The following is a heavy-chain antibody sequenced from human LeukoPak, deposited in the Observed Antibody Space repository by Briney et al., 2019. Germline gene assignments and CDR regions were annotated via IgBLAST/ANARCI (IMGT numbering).Heavy chain of an antibody. CDR2: INEAGSVT. V-gene: IGHV3-7*03. J-gene: IGHJ4*02. D-gene: IGHD6-13*01. CDR1: GFTFTSSW. CDR3: AKDIESAAGSPSGY. Sequence: GGSLRLSCAASGFTFTSSWMCWVRQAPGKGLEWLANINEAGSVTNYVHSVRGRFTISRDNAKNSLYLQMNSLRAEDTALYYCAKDIESAAGSPSGYWGQGTLVTVSS.